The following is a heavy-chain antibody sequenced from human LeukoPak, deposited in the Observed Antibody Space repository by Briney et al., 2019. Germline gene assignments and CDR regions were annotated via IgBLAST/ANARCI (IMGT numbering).Heavy chain of an antibody. CDR2: ISYDGSNK. D-gene: IGHD6-6*01. J-gene: IGHJ1*01. Sequence: GGSLRLSCAASGFTFSSYAMHWVRQAPGKGLEWVAVISYDGSNKYYADSVKGRFTISRDNSKNTLYLQMNSLRAEDTAVYYCARGFDFEYSSSPEYFQHWGQGTLVTVSS. CDR1: GFTFSSYA. CDR3: ARGFDFEYSSSPEYFQH. V-gene: IGHV3-30-3*01.